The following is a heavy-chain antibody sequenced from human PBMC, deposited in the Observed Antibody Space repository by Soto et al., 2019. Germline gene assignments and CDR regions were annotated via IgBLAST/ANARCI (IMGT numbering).Heavy chain of an antibody. CDR1: GGSISSYY. D-gene: IGHD5-12*01. CDR3: ARGVGYPDSSYYIDV. CDR2: IYYSGNT. V-gene: IGHV4-59*01. Sequence: ETLSLTCTVSGGSISSYYWSWIRQPPGKGLEWIGYIYYSGNTNYNPSLKSRVTISVDTSKNQFSLKLSSVTAADTAVYYCARGVGYPDSSYYIDVWGKGTTVTASS. J-gene: IGHJ6*03.